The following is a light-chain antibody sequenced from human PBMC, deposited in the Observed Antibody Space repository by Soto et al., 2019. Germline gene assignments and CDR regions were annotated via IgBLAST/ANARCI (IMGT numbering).Light chain of an antibody. CDR3: QQYGRSPPFT. V-gene: IGKV3-20*01. CDR2: GAS. CDR1: RTVSSRY. J-gene: IGKJ2*01. Sequence: EIVLTQSPGTLSLSPGERATLSCRASRTVSSRYLAWYQQKPGQAPRLLMYGASNRATGIPDRFSGSGSGTDFTLTISRLEPEDFAVYSCQQYGRSPPFTFGQGTK.